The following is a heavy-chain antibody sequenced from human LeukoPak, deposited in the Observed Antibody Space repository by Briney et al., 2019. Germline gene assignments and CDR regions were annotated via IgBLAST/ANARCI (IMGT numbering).Heavy chain of an antibody. Sequence: PGGSLRLSCAASGFTFSSYEMNWVRQAPGKGLEWVSYIGSSGSTIYYADSVKGRFTISRDNAKNSLYLQMNSLRAEDTAVYYCARENREQLGDNWFDPWGQGTLVTVSS. J-gene: IGHJ5*02. CDR1: GFTFSSYE. D-gene: IGHD6-6*01. CDR2: IGSSGSTI. CDR3: ARENREQLGDNWFDP. V-gene: IGHV3-48*03.